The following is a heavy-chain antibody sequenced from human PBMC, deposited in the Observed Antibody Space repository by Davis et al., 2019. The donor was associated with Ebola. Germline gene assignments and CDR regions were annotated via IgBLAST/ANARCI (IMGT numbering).Heavy chain of an antibody. Sequence: GESLKISCAASGFTFSSYEMNWVRQAPGKGLEWVSYISSSGSTIYYADSVKGRFTISRDNAKNSLYLQMNSLRAEDTAVYYCARDPYDFWSGYYHYYYGMDVWGQGTLVTVSS. D-gene: IGHD3-3*01. CDR1: GFTFSSYE. V-gene: IGHV3-48*03. CDR2: ISSSGSTI. J-gene: IGHJ6*02. CDR3: ARDPYDFWSGYYHYYYGMDV.